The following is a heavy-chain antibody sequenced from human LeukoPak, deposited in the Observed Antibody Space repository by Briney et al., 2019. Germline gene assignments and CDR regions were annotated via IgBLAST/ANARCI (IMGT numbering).Heavy chain of an antibody. V-gene: IGHV3-23*01. D-gene: IGHD6-13*01. CDR3: AKSTGTIAAAEH. CDR1: GFTFSSYG. J-gene: IGHJ1*01. CDR2: ISGSGRRT. Sequence: GGSLRLSCAASGFTFSSYGMSWVRQAPGKGLEWVSGISGSGRRTYHADSAKGRFTISRDNSKNTLYLQMNSLRAEDTAVYYCAKSTGTIAAAEHWGQGTLVTVSS.